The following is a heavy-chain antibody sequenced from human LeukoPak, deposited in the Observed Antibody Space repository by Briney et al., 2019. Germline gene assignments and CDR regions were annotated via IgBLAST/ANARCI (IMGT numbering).Heavy chain of an antibody. D-gene: IGHD3-3*01. Sequence: PGGSLRLSCAASGFTFSSYWMHWVRQAPGKGLVWVSRINSDGSSTSYADSVKGRFTISRDNAKNTLYLQMNSLRAEDTAVYYCARDRGNRFLEWVFDYWGQGTLVDVSS. V-gene: IGHV3-74*01. CDR2: INSDGSST. J-gene: IGHJ4*02. CDR1: GFTFSSYW. CDR3: ARDRGNRFLEWVFDY.